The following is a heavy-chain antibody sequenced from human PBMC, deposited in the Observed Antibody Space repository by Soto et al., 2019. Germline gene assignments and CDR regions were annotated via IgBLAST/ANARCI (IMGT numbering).Heavy chain of an antibody. CDR3: ARHRHPDSPFMVVSYLGLDY. CDR1: GYSFNNFW. CDR2: IDPSDSYT. Sequence: GESLKISCETSGYSFNNFWLSWVRQMPGKGLEWMGRIDPSDSYTNYSPSFQGHVTLSADEPNNTAYLQWSIRNASYSALYYSARHRHPDSPFMVVSYLGLDYWAQGTLVTVSS. V-gene: IGHV5-10-1*01. D-gene: IGHD2-15*01. J-gene: IGHJ4*02.